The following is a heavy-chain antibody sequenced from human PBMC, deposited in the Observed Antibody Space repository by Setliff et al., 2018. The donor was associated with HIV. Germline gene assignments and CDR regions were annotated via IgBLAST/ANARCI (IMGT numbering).Heavy chain of an antibody. CDR3: ARVPFTTGFDY. CDR1: GGSFSRYY. CDR2: INQERTT. D-gene: IGHD3-3*01. V-gene: IGHV4-34*10. Sequence: TLSLTCAVNGGSFSRYYWAWIRQSPGKGLEWIAEINQERTTFYNPSLNSRVTMSVDTSRNEVSLKLSSVTAADTAVFYCARVPFTTGFDYWGQGILVTVSS. J-gene: IGHJ4*02.